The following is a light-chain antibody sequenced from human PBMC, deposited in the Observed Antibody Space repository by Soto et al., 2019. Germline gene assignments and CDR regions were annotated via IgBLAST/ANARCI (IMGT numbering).Light chain of an antibody. Sequence: EIVMTQSPGTLSVSPGERVTLSCRASQSVRNNLAWYQQKPGQGPRLLIYDASTRATGIPASFSGSGSGTEFTLTISSLQSEDFAVYYCQQCNDWPWTFGQGTKVEI. V-gene: IGKV3-15*01. CDR3: QQCNDWPWT. J-gene: IGKJ1*01. CDR2: DAS. CDR1: QSVRNN.